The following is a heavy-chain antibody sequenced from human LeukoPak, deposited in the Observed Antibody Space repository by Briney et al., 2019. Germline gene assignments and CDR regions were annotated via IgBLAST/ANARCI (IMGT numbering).Heavy chain of an antibody. D-gene: IGHD2-2*03. CDR2: IKQDGSEK. Sequence: PGGSLRLSCAASGFTFSSYWMSWVRQAPGKGLEWVANIKQDGSEKYYVDSVKGRFAISRDNAKNSLYLQMSSLRAEDTAVYHCAKDQVNGWAPGDYWGQGTLVTVSS. J-gene: IGHJ4*02. CDR3: AKDQVNGWAPGDY. V-gene: IGHV3-7*01. CDR1: GFTFSSYW.